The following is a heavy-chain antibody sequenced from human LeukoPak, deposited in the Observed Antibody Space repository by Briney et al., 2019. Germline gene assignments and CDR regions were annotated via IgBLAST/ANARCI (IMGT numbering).Heavy chain of an antibody. CDR1: GGTFSSYA. V-gene: IGHV1-69*05. D-gene: IGHD2-2*01. CDR2: IIPIFGTA. J-gene: IGHJ4*02. CDR3: ARDRVFEYCSSTSCYGLDY. Sequence: GAPVKVSCKASGGTFSSYAISWVRQAPGQGLEWMGRIIPIFGTANYAQKFQGRVTITTDESTSTAYMELSSLRSEDTAVYYCARDRVFEYCSSTSCYGLDYWGQGTLVTVSS.